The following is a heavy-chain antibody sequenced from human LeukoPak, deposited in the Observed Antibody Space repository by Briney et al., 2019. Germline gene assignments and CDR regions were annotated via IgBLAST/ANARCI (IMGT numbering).Heavy chain of an antibody. CDR3: ARSRGDRERWLHLDS. J-gene: IGHJ4*02. Sequence: GGSLRLSCAASGFSFSAYGMHWVRQAPGKGLEWVAVIWYDGATQRYADAVKGRFTISRGNLKNTLYLQMDSLRADDTAIYYCARSRGDRERWLHLDSWGQGTLVTVSS. V-gene: IGHV3-33*01. CDR2: IWYDGATQ. D-gene: IGHD5-24*01. CDR1: GFSFSAYG.